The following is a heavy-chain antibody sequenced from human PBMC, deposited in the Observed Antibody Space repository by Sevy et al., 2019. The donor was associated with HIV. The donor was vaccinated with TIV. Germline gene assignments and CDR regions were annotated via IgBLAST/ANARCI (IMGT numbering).Heavy chain of an antibody. CDR1: GFTFSSYA. J-gene: IGHJ4*02. D-gene: IGHD2-2*02. V-gene: IGHV3-23*01. Sequence: GGSLRLSCAASGFTFSSYAMSWVRQAPGKGLEWVSAISGSGGSTYYADSVKGRFTISRDNSKNTLYLQMNSLRAEDTAVYYCAKDRRYCSSTSCYISTDYFDYWGQRTLVTVSS. CDR2: ISGSGGST. CDR3: AKDRRYCSSTSCYISTDYFDY.